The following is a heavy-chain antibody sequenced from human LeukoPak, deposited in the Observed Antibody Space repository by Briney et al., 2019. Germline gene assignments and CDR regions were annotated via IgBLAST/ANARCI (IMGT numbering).Heavy chain of an antibody. V-gene: IGHV4-39*01. Sequence: SETLSLTCTVSGDSISTSSFYWGWIRQPPGTELEWIGTLNYGGSTYYNPSLKTRVTISVDTSKNQFSLRLHSVTAADTAVYYCARHAYYYESSGYFCPFHYWGQGTLLTVSS. J-gene: IGHJ4*02. CDR3: ARHAYYYESSGYFCPFHY. CDR1: GDSISTSSFY. D-gene: IGHD3-22*01. CDR2: LNYGGST.